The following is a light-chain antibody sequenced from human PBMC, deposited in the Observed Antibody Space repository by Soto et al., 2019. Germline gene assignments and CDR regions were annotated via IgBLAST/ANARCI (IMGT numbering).Light chain of an antibody. J-gene: IGKJ2*01. Sequence: DIQMTQSPSSLSAFVGDTVTITCRASQTINNYLNWYQLKPGKAPKLLIFGASNLKSGGPSRFSANGSVTDFSLTITSLQPEDFATYYCQQSYSKGRTFCQGTRL. CDR1: QTINNY. CDR3: QQSYSKGRT. V-gene: IGKV1-39*01. CDR2: GAS.